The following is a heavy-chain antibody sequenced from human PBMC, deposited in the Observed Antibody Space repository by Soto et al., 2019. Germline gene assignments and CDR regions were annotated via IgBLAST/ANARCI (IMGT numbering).Heavy chain of an antibody. D-gene: IGHD6-13*01. Sequence: LSLTCAASGFTFSSYAMSWVRQAPGKGLEWVSAISGSGGSTYYADSVKDRFTISRDNSKNTLYLQMNSLRAEDTAVYYGAKGAAAGDYWGQGTLVTVSS. CDR1: GFTFSSYA. J-gene: IGHJ4*02. V-gene: IGHV3-23*01. CDR2: ISGSGGST. CDR3: AKGAAAGDY.